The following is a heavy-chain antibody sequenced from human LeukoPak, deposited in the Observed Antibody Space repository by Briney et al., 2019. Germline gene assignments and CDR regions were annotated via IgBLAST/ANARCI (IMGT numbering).Heavy chain of an antibody. J-gene: IGHJ6*02. CDR2: INPNSGGT. CDR1: GYTFSSYY. D-gene: IGHD3-9*01. V-gene: IGHV1-2*02. CDR3: ARDVNHDIVNGYNSAYGMDV. Sequence: ASVKVSCKASGYTFSSYYMQWVRQAPGQGLEWLGWINPNSGGTNYAQKFQGRVTMTRDTSISTAYMELSSLRSDDTAVYYCARDVNHDIVNGYNSAYGMDVWGQGTTVTVSS.